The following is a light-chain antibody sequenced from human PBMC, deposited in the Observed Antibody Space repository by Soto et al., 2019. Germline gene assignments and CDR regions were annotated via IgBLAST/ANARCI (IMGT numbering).Light chain of an antibody. J-gene: IGKJ3*01. CDR3: QQTYSPPFT. V-gene: IGKV1-39*01. CDR1: QRITNS. CDR2: AAS. Sequence: DIQMTQSPSSLSASVGDRVTIPCRASQRITNSLNWYQQKPGRAPNLLIYAASSLQRGAPSRFSGSGAGTYFTLTISSLQPDDFATYYWQQTYSPPFTFGPGTKVDIK.